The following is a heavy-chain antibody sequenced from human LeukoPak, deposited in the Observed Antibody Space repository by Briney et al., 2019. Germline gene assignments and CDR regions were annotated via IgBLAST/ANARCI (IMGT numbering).Heavy chain of an antibody. CDR2: IYPGDSDT. J-gene: IGHJ6*02. Sequence: GESLKISCKGSGYSFTSYWIGWVRQMPGKGLEWMGIIYPGDSDTRYSPSFQGQVTISADKSISTAYLQWSSLKASDTAMYYCARRLVSITIFGVVMDYGMDVWGQGTTVTVSS. CDR3: ARRLVSITIFGVVMDYGMDV. V-gene: IGHV5-51*01. CDR1: GYSFTSYW. D-gene: IGHD3-3*01.